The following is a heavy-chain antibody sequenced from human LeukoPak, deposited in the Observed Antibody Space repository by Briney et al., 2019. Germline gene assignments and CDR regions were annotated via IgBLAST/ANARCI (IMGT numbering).Heavy chain of an antibody. Sequence: PGGSLRLSCAASGFTFSSYWMHWVRQAPGKGLVWVSRINSDWSSTSYADSVKGRFTISRDNAKNTLYLQMNSLRAEDTAVYYCARDRRYDFWVLDYWGQGTLVTVSS. CDR1: GFTFSSYW. V-gene: IGHV3-74*01. D-gene: IGHD3-3*01. J-gene: IGHJ4*02. CDR2: INSDWSST. CDR3: ARDRRYDFWVLDY.